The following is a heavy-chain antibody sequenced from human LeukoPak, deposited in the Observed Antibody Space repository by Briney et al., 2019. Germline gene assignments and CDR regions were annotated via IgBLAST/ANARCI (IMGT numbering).Heavy chain of an antibody. CDR3: ARDTARYSSGWYRFWKRGYNWFDP. J-gene: IGHJ5*02. Sequence: SETLSLTCTVSGGSISSYYWSWIRQPAGKGLEWIGRIYTSGSTNYNPSLKSRVTMSVDTSKNQFSLKLSSVTAADTAVYYCARDTARYSSGWYRFWKRGYNWFDPWGQGTLVTVSS. D-gene: IGHD6-19*01. CDR2: IYTSGST. V-gene: IGHV4-4*07. CDR1: GGSISSYY.